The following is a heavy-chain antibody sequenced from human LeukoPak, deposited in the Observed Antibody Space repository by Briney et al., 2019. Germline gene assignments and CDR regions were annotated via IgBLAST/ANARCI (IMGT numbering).Heavy chain of an antibody. CDR3: ASVYKNGMDV. CDR2: LNPSGGSS. CDR1: GYTVATYY. Sequence: GASVKVSCKASGYTVATYYMHWVRQAPGQGLEWMGILNPSGGSSSYAQKFQGRATLTRATSTSTVYMELSGLRSEDTAVYYCASVYKNGMDVWGQGTTVIVSS. V-gene: IGHV1-46*01. J-gene: IGHJ6*02. D-gene: IGHD5-24*01.